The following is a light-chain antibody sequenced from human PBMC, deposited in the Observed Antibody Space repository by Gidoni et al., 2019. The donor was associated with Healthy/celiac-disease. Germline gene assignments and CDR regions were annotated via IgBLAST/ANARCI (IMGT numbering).Light chain of an antibody. Sequence: ETVLTQSPGTLSLSPGERATPPCRASQSVSGSYLAWYQQKPGQSPRLLIYGASSRATGIPDRFSGSWSGTDFTLTISRLEPEDFAVYYCQQYGSSPGTFGQGTKVEIK. J-gene: IGKJ1*01. CDR1: QSVSGSY. V-gene: IGKV3-20*01. CDR2: GAS. CDR3: QQYGSSPGT.